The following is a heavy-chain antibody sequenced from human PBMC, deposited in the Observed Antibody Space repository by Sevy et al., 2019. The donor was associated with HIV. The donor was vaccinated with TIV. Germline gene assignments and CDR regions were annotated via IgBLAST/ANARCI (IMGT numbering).Heavy chain of an antibody. V-gene: IGHV1-2*02. D-gene: IGHD3-16*01. CDR3: ARVGGTGFGSSHFDY. CDR1: GYTFTGYY. CDR2: INPNSGGT. Sequence: ASVKVSCKASGYTFTGYYMHWVRQAPGQGLEWMGWINPNSGGTNYAQKFQGRVTMTRDTSISTAYMELSRLRSDDTAVYYCARVGGTGFGSSHFDYWGQGTLVTVSS. J-gene: IGHJ4*02.